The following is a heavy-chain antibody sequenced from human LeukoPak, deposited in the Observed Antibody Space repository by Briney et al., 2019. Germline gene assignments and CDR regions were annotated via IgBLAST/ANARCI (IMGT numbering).Heavy chain of an antibody. V-gene: IGHV4-34*01. CDR1: GGSISRYY. J-gene: IGHJ6*02. CDR3: ARGFMGYCSSTSCNLDYGMDV. D-gene: IGHD2-2*01. Sequence: PSETLSLTCTVSGGSISRYYWSWIRQPPGKGLEWIGEINHSGSTNYNPSLKSRVTISVDTSKNQFSLKLSSVTAADTAVYYCARGFMGYCSSTSCNLDYGMDVWGQGTTVTVSS. CDR2: INHSGST.